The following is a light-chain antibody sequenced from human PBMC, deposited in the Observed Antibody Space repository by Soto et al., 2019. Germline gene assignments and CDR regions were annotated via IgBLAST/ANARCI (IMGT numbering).Light chain of an antibody. CDR3: SSYTSSSTRV. J-gene: IGLJ1*01. CDR2: EVS. CDR1: SSDVGGYNY. V-gene: IGLV2-14*01. Sequence: HSALTQPASVSGSPGQSITISCTGTSSDVGGYNYVSWYQQHPGKAPKLMIYEVSNRPSGVSNRFSGSKSGNTASLTISRLQAEDEADYYCSSYTSSSTRVFGTGTKVTVL.